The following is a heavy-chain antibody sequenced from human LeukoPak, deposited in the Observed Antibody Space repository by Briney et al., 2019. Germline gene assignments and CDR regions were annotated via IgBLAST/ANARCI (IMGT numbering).Heavy chain of an antibody. J-gene: IGHJ4*02. V-gene: IGHV4-59*01. CDR3: ARGGTYYYLDY. D-gene: IGHD1-26*01. Sequence: SETLSLTCTVSGGSISSYYWSWIRQPPGKGLESIGYIYYTGNTKYNPSLKGRVTISLDTSKNQFSLQLSSVTATDTAVYSCARGGTYYYLDYWGQGTLVTVSS. CDR1: GGSISSYY. CDR2: IYYTGNT.